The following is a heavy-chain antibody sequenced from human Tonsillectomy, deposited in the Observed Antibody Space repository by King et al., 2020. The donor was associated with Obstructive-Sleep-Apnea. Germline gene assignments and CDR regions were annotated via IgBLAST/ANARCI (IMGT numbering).Heavy chain of an antibody. Sequence: VQLVESGGGLVKPGGSLRLSCAASGFTFSSYSMNWVRQAPGKGLEGVSSISSSSSYIYYADSVKGRFTISRDNAKNSLYLQMNSLRAEDTAVYYCARDPQQLGGFDYWGQGTLVTVSS. CDR1: GFTFSSYS. V-gene: IGHV3-21*01. D-gene: IGHD6-13*01. J-gene: IGHJ4*02. CDR2: ISSSSSYI. CDR3: ARDPQQLGGFDY.